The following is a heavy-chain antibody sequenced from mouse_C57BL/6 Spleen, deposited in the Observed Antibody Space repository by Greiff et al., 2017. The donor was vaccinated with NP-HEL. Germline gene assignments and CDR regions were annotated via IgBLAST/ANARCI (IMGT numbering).Heavy chain of an antibody. D-gene: IGHD2-4*01. V-gene: IGHV1-55*01. CDR2: IYPGSGST. CDR3: AKTYDYDRAWFAY. J-gene: IGHJ3*01. CDR1: GYTFTSYW. Sequence: QVQLQQPGAELVKPGASVKMSCKASGYTFTSYWITWVKQRPGQGLEWIGDIYPGSGSTTYNEKFKSKATLTVDTSSSTAYMPLSSLTSEDSAVYYCAKTYDYDRAWFAYWGQGTLVTVSA.